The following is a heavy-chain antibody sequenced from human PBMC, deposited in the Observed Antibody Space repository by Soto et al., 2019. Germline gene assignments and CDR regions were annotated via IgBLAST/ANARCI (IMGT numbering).Heavy chain of an antibody. D-gene: IGHD3-3*01. J-gene: IGHJ4*02. Sequence: QVQLVESGGDLVKPGGSLRLSCAASGYTFSDYYMSWIRQAPGKGLEWISYIDTSGTKIYYADSVKGRFTITRDNAKNSLYLEMNSLRDEDTAVYYCASHYVMWSGYLSPEDYWGQGTLVTVSS. CDR2: IDTSGTKI. CDR3: ASHYVMWSGYLSPEDY. CDR1: GYTFSDYY. V-gene: IGHV3-11*01.